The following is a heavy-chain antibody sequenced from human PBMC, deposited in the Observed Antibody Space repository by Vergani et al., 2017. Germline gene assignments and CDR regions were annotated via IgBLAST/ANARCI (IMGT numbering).Heavy chain of an antibody. V-gene: IGHV4-59*01. CDR2: MYHSGST. J-gene: IGHJ5*02. CDR1: GGSMSGYY. D-gene: IGHD3-10*01. Sequence: QVRLQESGPGLVKPSETLSLTCSVSGGSMSGYYWSWIRHPPGKELEWIWYMYHSGSTNYNPSLETRVTISGDTSKNQFALKLNSVTAADTAVYYCGRVADFYGLGGRLLDLWGQGILVTVSS. CDR3: GRVADFYGLGGRLLDL.